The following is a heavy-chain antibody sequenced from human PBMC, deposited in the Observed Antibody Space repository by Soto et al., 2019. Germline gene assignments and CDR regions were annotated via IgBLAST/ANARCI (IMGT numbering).Heavy chain of an antibody. D-gene: IGHD2-15*01. CDR3: AKDIGSCSGGSCYSGRIAQYYMDV. V-gene: IGHV3-9*01. Sequence: GGSLRLSCAASGFTFDDYAMHWVRQAPGKGLEWVSGISWNSGSIGYADSVKGRFTISRDNAKNSLYLQMNSLRAEDTALYYCAKDIGSCSGGSCYSGRIAQYYMDVWGKGTTVTVSS. CDR2: ISWNSGSI. J-gene: IGHJ6*03. CDR1: GFTFDDYA.